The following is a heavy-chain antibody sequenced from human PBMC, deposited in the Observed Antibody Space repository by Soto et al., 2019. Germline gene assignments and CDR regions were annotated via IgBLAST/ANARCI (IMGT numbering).Heavy chain of an antibody. V-gene: IGHV4-34*01. Sequence: SETLSLTCTVSGGSFSGYYWSWIRQPPGKGLEWIGEINHSGSTNYNPSLKSRVTISVDTSKNQFSLKLSSVTAADTAVYYCARYLTISVGAFDIWGQGTMVTVSS. J-gene: IGHJ3*02. D-gene: IGHD3-3*01. CDR1: GGSFSGYY. CDR3: ARYLTISVGAFDI. CDR2: INHSGST.